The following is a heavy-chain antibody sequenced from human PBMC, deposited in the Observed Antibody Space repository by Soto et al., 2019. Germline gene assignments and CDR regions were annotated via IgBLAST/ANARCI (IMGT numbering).Heavy chain of an antibody. Sequence: SETLSLTCTVSGGSISSYYWSWIRQPPGKGLEWIGYIYYSGSTYYNPSLKSRVTISVDTSKNQFSLKLSSVTAADTAVYYCATIPATTILTDYWGQGTLVTVSS. V-gene: IGHV4-59*04. CDR1: GGSISSYY. D-gene: IGHD2-2*02. J-gene: IGHJ4*02. CDR3: ATIPATTILTDY. CDR2: IYYSGST.